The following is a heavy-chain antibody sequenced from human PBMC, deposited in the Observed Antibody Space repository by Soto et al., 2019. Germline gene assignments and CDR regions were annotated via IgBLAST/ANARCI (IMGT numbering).Heavy chain of an antibody. CDR3: AREPYSSSSRTIYYYYGMDV. Sequence: QVQLVQSGAEVKKPGSSVKVSCKASGGTFSSYAISWVRQAPGQGLEWMGGIIPIFGTANYAQKFQGRVTITADESTSTAYMELSSLRSEDTAVYYCAREPYSSSSRTIYYYYGMDVWGQGTTVTVSS. CDR1: GGTFSSYA. D-gene: IGHD6-6*01. V-gene: IGHV1-69*12. CDR2: IIPIFGTA. J-gene: IGHJ6*02.